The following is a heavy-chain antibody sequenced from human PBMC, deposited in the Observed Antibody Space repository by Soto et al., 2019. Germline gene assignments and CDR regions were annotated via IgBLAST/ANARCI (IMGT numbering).Heavy chain of an antibody. Sequence: GGSLRLSCAASGYTFSAYYMSWIRQAPGKGLEWISYIDTSGTKIYYADSVKGRFTITRDNAKNSLYLEMNSLRDEDTAVYYCASHYDMWSGYLSPVDYWGQGTLVTRLL. CDR1: GYTFSAYY. J-gene: IGHJ4*02. CDR2: IDTSGTKI. D-gene: IGHD3-3*01. V-gene: IGHV3-11*01. CDR3: ASHYDMWSGYLSPVDY.